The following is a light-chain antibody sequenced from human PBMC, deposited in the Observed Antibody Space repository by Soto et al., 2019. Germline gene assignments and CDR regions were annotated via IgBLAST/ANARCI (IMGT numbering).Light chain of an antibody. Sequence: QMTQSPSTLSASEGDRVIITCRPSQSVNNRLAWYQQRPGKAPKLLIYLASTLESGVPSRFSGSGAGTEFTLTISSLQPDDSATYYFQHYEEYPWTFGQGTKVELK. CDR3: QHYEEYPWT. V-gene: IGKV1-5*03. CDR1: QSVNNR. J-gene: IGKJ1*01. CDR2: LAS.